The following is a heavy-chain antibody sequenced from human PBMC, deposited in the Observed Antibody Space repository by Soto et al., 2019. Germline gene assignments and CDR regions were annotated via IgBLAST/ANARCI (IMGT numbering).Heavy chain of an antibody. D-gene: IGHD3-22*01. CDR3: ARGYYDTGGYYPIDF. V-gene: IGHV1-8*01. Sequence: GASVKVSSKASGYNCTSYDVMWVRQATGHGRQWMGGVNANSGNTDSAQKYQGRVTMTWDTSINTASMELSSLRSEDTAVYYCARGYYDTGGYYPIDFWGQGTLVTVSS. CDR2: VNANSGNT. CDR1: GYNCTSYD. J-gene: IGHJ4*02.